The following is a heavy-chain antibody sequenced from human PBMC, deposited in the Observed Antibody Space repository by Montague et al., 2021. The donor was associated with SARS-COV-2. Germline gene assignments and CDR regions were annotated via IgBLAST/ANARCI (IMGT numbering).Heavy chain of an antibody. CDR1: GDSVGRKGAA. CDR3: ARTSASSDY. J-gene: IGHJ4*02. CDR2: RYHRSKKYN. V-gene: IGHV6-1*01. Sequence: CAISGDSVGRKGAAWSWDRQTPERDLGQQGRRYHRSKKYNDYAVSVKSRITINPDTSKNRISLQLNSVTPEDTAVYYCARTSASSDYWGQGTLVTVSS. D-gene: IGHD1-26*01.